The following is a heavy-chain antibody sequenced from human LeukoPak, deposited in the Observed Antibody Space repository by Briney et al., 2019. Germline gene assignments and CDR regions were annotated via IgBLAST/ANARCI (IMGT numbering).Heavy chain of an antibody. CDR2: IIPIFGTA. CDR3: ARALSEYDFWSGFLGPGGYFQH. Sequence: GASVKVSCKASGGTFSSYAISWVRQAPGQGLEWMGGIIPIFGTANYAQKFQGRVTITADESTSTAYMELSSLRSEDTAVYYCARALSEYDFWSGFLGPGGYFQHWGQGTLVTVSS. V-gene: IGHV1-69*01. D-gene: IGHD3-3*01. J-gene: IGHJ1*01. CDR1: GGTFSSYA.